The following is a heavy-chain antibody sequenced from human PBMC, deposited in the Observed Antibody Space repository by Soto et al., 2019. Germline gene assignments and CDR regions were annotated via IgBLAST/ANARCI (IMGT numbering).Heavy chain of an antibody. V-gene: IGHV4-39*01. CDR3: ARHGAWAPLDA. J-gene: IGHJ5*02. CDR2: MYYGADT. Sequence: QLQLQGSGPGLVKPSETLSLTCTVSGGSIASSNYYWAWIRQPPGEALEWIASMYYGADTYYHPSLKSRFSIAVDTSKNQFSLKLTSVTAADTAIYYCARHGAWAPLDARGQGTLVTVSS. D-gene: IGHD3-16*01. CDR1: GGSIASSNYY.